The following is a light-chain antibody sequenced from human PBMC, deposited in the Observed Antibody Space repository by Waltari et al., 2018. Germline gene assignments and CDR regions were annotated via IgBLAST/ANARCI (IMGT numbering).Light chain of an antibody. CDR3: QHYDGSAVT. J-gene: IGKJ4*01. V-gene: IGKV3-20*01. CDR1: QSVSSIS. Sequence: DIVLTQSPGTLSLPPGERATLSCRASQSVSSISFTWYQQRPGQAPRLLIYGTSSRATDIPDRFSGSGSGTDFTLTISRLEPEDFAVYFCQHYDGSAVTFGGGTKVEIK. CDR2: GTS.